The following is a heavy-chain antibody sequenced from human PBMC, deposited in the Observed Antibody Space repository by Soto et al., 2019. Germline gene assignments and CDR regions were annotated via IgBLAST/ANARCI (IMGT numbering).Heavy chain of an antibody. J-gene: IGHJ4*02. CDR3: ARVRRSSGYYYGY. Sequence: ASVKVSCKASGYTFTSYDINWVRQATGQGLEWMGRINPSGGSTSYAQKFQGRVTMTRDTSTSTVYMELSSLRSEDTAVYYCARVRRSSGYYYGYWGQGTPVTVSS. V-gene: IGHV1-46*01. CDR2: INPSGGST. D-gene: IGHD3-22*01. CDR1: GYTFTSYD.